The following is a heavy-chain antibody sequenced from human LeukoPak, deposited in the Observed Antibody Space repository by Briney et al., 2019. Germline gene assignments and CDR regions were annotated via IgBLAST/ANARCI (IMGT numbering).Heavy chain of an antibody. V-gene: IGHV1-46*01. J-gene: IGHJ4*02. CDR1: GYTFTTYY. CDR2: INPNGGST. Sequence: VALVKVSCKASGYTFTTYYIHWVRQAPGQGLEWVGIINPNGGSTNYAQKLQGRVTMTRDTSTSTVYMELSSLGSEDTAVYYCTRDKGGSYSDYWGQGTLVTVSS. CDR3: TRDKGGSYSDY. D-gene: IGHD2-15*01.